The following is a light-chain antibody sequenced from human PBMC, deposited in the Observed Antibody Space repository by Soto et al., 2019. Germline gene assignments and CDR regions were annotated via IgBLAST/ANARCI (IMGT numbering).Light chain of an antibody. CDR3: SSYTSTSSFYV. J-gene: IGLJ1*01. V-gene: IGLV2-14*03. Sequence: QSVLTQPASVSGSPGQSITISCTGANSDIGNYDFVSWYRQHPGEAPNVLIFDVSNRPSGISNRFSGSKSGNTASLTIYGLQAEDEADYFCSSYTSTSSFYVFGTGTKLTVL. CDR1: NSDIGNYDF. CDR2: DVS.